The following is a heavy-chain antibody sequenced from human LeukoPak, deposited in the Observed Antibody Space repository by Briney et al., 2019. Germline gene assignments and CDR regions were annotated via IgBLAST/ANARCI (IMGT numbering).Heavy chain of an antibody. CDR2: IYYSGST. V-gene: IGHV4-31*03. CDR3: ARSEGRRYYYDSSGYLAIDY. CDR1: GGSISSGGYY. D-gene: IGHD3-22*01. J-gene: IGHJ4*02. Sequence: SETLSLTCTVSGGSISSGGYYWSWIRQHPGKGLEWTGYIYYSGSTYYNPSLKSRVTISVDTSKNQFSLKLSSVTAADTAVYYCARSEGRRYYYDSSGYLAIDYWGQGTLVTVSS.